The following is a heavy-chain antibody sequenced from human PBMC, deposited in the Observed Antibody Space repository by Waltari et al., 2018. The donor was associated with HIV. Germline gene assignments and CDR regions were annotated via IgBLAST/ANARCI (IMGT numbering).Heavy chain of an antibody. CDR2: INPNSGGT. J-gene: IGHJ3*02. D-gene: IGHD1-26*01. CDR3: ARDPRGSWGAFDI. V-gene: IGHV1-2*02. Sequence: QVQLVQSGAAVKKPGASVKVSCKASGYTFTGYYMHWVRQAPGQGLEWMGGINPNSGGTNYAQKFQGRVTMTRDTSISTAYMELNSLRSDDTAVYYCARDPRGSWGAFDIWGQGTMVTVSS. CDR1: GYTFTGYY.